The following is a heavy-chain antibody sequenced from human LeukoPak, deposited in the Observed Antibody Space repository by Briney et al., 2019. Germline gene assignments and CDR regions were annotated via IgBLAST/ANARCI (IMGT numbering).Heavy chain of an antibody. CDR3: ARDANYHDGSNYYDVLDI. CDR1: GFTFTDYW. J-gene: IGHJ3*02. CDR2: IKGDGSRK. Sequence: GGSLRLSCAASGFTFTDYWVAWVRQVPGKGLEWVANIKGDGSRKYYLDSVKGRYTISRDNARNSVNLEMSSLRADDTAMYYCARDANYHDGSNYYDVLDIWGQGTMVTVSS. D-gene: IGHD3-22*01. V-gene: IGHV3-7*01.